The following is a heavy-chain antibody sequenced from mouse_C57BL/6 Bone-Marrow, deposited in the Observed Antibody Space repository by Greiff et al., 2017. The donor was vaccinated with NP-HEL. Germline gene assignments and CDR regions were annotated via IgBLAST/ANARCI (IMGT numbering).Heavy chain of an antibody. V-gene: IGHV5-17*01. CDR1: GFTFSDYG. J-gene: IGHJ4*01. CDR2: ISSGSSTF. Sequence: EVKLVESGGGLVKPGGSLKLSCAASGFTFSDYGMHWVRQAPEKGLEWVAYISSGSSTFYYADTVKGRFTISRDNAKNTLFLQMTSLRSEDTAMYYCAAYYYGSGGYYAMDYWGQGTSVTVSS. CDR3: AAYYYGSGGYYAMDY. D-gene: IGHD1-1*01.